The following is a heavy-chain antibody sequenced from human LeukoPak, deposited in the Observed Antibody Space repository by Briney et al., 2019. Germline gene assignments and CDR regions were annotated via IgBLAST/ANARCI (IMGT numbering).Heavy chain of an antibody. Sequence: GGSLRLSCAASGNTFSNYWMNWARQAPGKGLEWVASINHNGNVNYYVDSVKGRFTISRDNAKNSLYLQTSNLRAEDTAVYFCARGGGLDVWGQGATVTVSS. CDR1: GNTFSNYW. J-gene: IGHJ6*02. D-gene: IGHD3-16*01. CDR3: ARGGGLDV. CDR2: INHNGNVN. V-gene: IGHV3-7*03.